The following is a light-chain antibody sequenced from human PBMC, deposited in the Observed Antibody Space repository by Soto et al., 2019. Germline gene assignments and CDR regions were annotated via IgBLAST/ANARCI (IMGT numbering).Light chain of an antibody. CDR2: GAS. J-gene: IGKJ4*01. CDR3: QQTRSYPST. V-gene: IGKV3-20*01. CDR1: QSVSSSY. Sequence: EIVFTQSPGTLSLSPGERATLSCRARQSVSSSYLAWYQQKPGQAPRLLIYGASSRATGIPSRFSGSGSGTDFTLTISSLQAEDFATYYCQQTRSYPSTFGGGTKV.